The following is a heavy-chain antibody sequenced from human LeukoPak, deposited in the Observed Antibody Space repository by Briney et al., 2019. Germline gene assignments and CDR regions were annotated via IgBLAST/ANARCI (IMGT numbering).Heavy chain of an antibody. CDR2: ITSSSSYI. CDR3: ATSLVGLRSGLRLYYLDY. D-gene: IGHD2-15*01. J-gene: IGHJ4*02. V-gene: IGHV3-21*01. CDR1: GFTFSSYS. Sequence: PGGSLRLSCAASGFTFSSYSMNWLREAPGKGLEWVSSITSSSSYIYYADSVKGRFTISRDNAKNSMYLQMNSLRAEDTAVYYCATSLVGLRSGLRLYYLDYWRQGTLVSVCS.